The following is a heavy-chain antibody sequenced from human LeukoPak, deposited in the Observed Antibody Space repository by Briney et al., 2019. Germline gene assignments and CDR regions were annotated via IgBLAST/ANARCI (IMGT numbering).Heavy chain of an antibody. CDR2: IYPGDSDT. J-gene: IGHJ4*02. CDR3: ATLRSSSYCFDY. Sequence: GESLKISCKGSGYSFTSYWIGWVRQMPGKGVGWRGIIYPGDSDTRYSPSFQGQVTISADKSISTAYLQWSSLKASATAMYYCATLRSSSYCFDYWGQGTLVTVSS. CDR1: GYSFTSYW. V-gene: IGHV5-51*01. D-gene: IGHD6-13*01.